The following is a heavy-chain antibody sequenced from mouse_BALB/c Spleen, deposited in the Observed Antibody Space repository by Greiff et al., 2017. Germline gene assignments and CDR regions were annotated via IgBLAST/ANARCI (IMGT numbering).Heavy chain of an antibody. CDR3: VRHYGSSYGYFDY. CDR2: ISSCSSTI. Sequence: EVQLVESGGGLVQPGGSRKLSCAASGFTFSSFGMHWVRQAPEKGLEWVAYISSCSSTIYYADTVKGRFTISRDNPKNTLFLQMTSLRSEDTAMYYGVRHYGSSYGYFDYWGQGTTLTVSS. CDR1: GFTFSSFG. V-gene: IGHV5-17*02. D-gene: IGHD1-1*01. J-gene: IGHJ2*01.